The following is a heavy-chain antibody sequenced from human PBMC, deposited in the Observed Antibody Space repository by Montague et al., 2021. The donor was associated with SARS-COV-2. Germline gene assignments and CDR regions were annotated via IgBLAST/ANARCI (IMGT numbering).Heavy chain of an antibody. CDR1: GGSISRSY. J-gene: IGHJ6*02. CDR3: ARHMSDCSKGICQTYYYYGWDV. D-gene: IGHD2-8*01. CDR2: IYYTGST. V-gene: IGHV4-59*08. Sequence: SETLSLTCTVSGGSISRSYWSWIRQPPGKGLEWIGYIYYTGSTDYNPSLKSRVTISVDTSKNQLSLKLISVTAADTAVYFCARHMSDCSKGICQTYYYYGWDVWGQGTTVTVSS.